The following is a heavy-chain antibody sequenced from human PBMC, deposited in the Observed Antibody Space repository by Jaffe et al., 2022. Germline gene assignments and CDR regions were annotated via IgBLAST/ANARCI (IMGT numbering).Heavy chain of an antibody. CDR1: GFTFSSHD. Sequence: EVQLVESGGGLVQPGGSLRLSCAASGFTFSSHDMHWVRQTAGKGLEWVSATDTAGGAYYSASVKGRFTISRENAKNSLYLQMNILTAGDTAVYYCAREIAVTGNWYFDLWGRGTLVTVSS. J-gene: IGHJ2*01. CDR3: AREIAVTGNWYFDL. D-gene: IGHD6-19*01. V-gene: IGHV3-13*01. CDR2: TDTAGGA.